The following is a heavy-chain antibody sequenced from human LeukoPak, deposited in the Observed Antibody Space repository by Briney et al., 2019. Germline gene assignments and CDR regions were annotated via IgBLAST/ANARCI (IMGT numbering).Heavy chain of an antibody. CDR3: ARDKSGGHSSSSNYYYGMDV. J-gene: IGHJ6*02. CDR1: GGSISSYY. V-gene: IGHV4-59*01. D-gene: IGHD6-6*01. Sequence: SETLSLTCTVSGGSISSYYWSWIRQPPGKGLEWIGYIYSSGSTNYNPSLKSRVTISVDTSKNQYSLELSSVTAADTAVYYCARDKSGGHSSSSNYYYGMDVWGQGTTVTVSS. CDR2: IYSSGST.